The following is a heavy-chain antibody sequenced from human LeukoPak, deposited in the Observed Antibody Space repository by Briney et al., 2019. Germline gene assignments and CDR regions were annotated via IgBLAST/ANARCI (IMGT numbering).Heavy chain of an antibody. CDR3: ARGGGSYYGGHFDY. J-gene: IGHJ4*02. CDR1: GGSISSYY. D-gene: IGHD1-26*01. Sequence: SETLSLTCTVSGGSISSYYWSWIRQPPGKGLEWIGYIYYSGSTNYNPSLKSRVTISVDTSKNQFSLKLSSVTAADTAVYYCARGGGSYYGGHFDYWGQGTLVTVSS. V-gene: IGHV4-59*01. CDR2: IYYSGST.